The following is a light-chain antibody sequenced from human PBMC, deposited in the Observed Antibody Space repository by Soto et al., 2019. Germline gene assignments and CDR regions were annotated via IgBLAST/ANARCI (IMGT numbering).Light chain of an antibody. CDR2: EVS. CDR1: SSDVGGHNY. J-gene: IGLJ1*01. CDR3: SSYTASSTS. V-gene: IGLV2-14*01. Sequence: QSALTQPASVSGSPGQSITISCTGTSSDVGGHNYVSWYQQHPGKAPKLMIYEVSNRPSGVSNRFSGSKSANTASLTISGLQAEDEADYYCSSYTASSTSFGTGTKLTVL.